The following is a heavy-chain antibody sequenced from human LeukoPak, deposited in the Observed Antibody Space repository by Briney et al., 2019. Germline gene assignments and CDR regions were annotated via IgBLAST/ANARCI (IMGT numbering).Heavy chain of an antibody. CDR3: ARDRNYYDSSGYYFAN. J-gene: IGHJ4*02. CDR2: IYHSGNT. CDR1: GGSVSSGSSF. V-gene: IGHV4-61*01. Sequence: SETLSLTCTVSGGSVSSGSSFWSWIRQPPGKGLEWIGYIYHSGNTNYNPSLKSRVTISVDTSKSQLSLKLTSVTAADTAVYYCARDRNYYDSSGYYFANGGQGTLVTVS. D-gene: IGHD3-22*01.